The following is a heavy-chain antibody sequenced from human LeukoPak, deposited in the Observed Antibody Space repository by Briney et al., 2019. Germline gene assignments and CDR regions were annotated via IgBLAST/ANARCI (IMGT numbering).Heavy chain of an antibody. Sequence: ASVKVSCKASGYTFTSYGISWVRQAPGQGLEWMGWISAYNGNTNYAQKLQGRVTMTTDTSTSTAYMELRSLRSDDTAVYYCARVGLGGVLYSSGWYDYWGQGTLVTVSS. D-gene: IGHD6-19*01. CDR2: ISAYNGNT. CDR3: ARVGLGGVLYSSGWYDY. CDR1: GYTFTSYG. V-gene: IGHV1-18*01. J-gene: IGHJ4*02.